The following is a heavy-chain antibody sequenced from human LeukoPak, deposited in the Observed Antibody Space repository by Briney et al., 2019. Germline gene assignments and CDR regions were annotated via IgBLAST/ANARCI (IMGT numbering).Heavy chain of an antibody. J-gene: IGHJ4*02. CDR2: IYYSGST. CDR3: ARGINDYGENFDY. D-gene: IGHD4-17*01. CDR1: GGSISSYY. V-gene: IGHV4-59*01. Sequence: SETLSLTCTVSGGSISSYYWSWIWQPPGKGLEWIGYIYYSGSTNYNPSLKSRVTISVDTSKNQFSLKLSSVTAADTAVYYCARGINDYGENFDYWGQGTLVTVSS.